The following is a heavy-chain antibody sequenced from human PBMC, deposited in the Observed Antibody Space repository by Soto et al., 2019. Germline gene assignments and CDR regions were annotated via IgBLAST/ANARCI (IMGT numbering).Heavy chain of an antibody. CDR2: IIPILGIA. V-gene: IGHV1-69*04. CDR3: AIDWVSRGSGGTFDY. J-gene: IGHJ4*02. D-gene: IGHD6-19*01. CDR1: GGTFSSYT. Sequence: GASVKVSCKASGGTFSSYTISWVRQAPGQGLEWMGRIIPILGIANYAQKFQGRVTITADKSTSTAYMELSSLRSEDTAVYYCAIDWVSRGSGGTFDYRGQGTLVTISS.